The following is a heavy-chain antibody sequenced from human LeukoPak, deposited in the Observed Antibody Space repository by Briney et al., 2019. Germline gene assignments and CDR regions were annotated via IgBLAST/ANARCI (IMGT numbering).Heavy chain of an antibody. CDR1: GVSISSSNSY. Sequence: SETLSLTCTVSGVSISSSNSYWSWIRQPAGTGLEWIGRIYTSGSTNYNPSLKSRVTISVDTSKNQFSLKLSSVTAADTAVYYCARAPSPPWELLRFDYWGQGTLVTVSS. V-gene: IGHV4-61*02. J-gene: IGHJ4*02. CDR2: IYTSGST. CDR3: ARAPSPPWELLRFDY. D-gene: IGHD1-26*01.